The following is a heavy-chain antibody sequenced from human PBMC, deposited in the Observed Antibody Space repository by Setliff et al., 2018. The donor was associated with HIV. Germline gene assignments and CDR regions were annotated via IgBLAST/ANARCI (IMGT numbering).Heavy chain of an antibody. CDR3: ARLSYTGSYTNWFDP. CDR2: LHYSGRT. CDR1: GAFITSSDY. Sequence: TSETLSLTCSVSGAFITSSDYWGWIRQPPGKGLEWIGSLHYSGRTYYTPSLSSRVTIFVDMSKNQFSLRLSSVTAADTAVYYCARLSYTGSYTNWFDPWGQGTPVTVSS. D-gene: IGHD1-26*01. V-gene: IGHV4-39*01. J-gene: IGHJ5*02.